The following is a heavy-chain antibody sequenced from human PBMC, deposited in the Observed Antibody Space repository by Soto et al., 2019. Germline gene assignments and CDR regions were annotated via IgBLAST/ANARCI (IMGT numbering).Heavy chain of an antibody. CDR2: SRNRPKKYTT. D-gene: IGHD6-13*01. CDR3: VRRSTAVSNGCDI. V-gene: IGHV3-72*01. Sequence: EVQVVESGGGLVQPGGSLRLSCAGSGFSFSDHYMDWVRQAPGKGLEGVGRSRNRPKKYTTEYAASVKGRFTISRDDSKNSLYLQMNSLKIEDTAVYYCVRRSTAVSNGCDIWGQGTMVTVSA. CDR1: GFSFSDHY. J-gene: IGHJ3*02.